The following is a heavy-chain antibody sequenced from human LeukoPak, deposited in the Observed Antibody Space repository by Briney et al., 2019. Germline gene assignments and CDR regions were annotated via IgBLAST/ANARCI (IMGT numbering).Heavy chain of an antibody. D-gene: IGHD2-2*01. CDR1: GGSFSGYY. CDR2: INHSGST. J-gene: IGHJ5*02. CDR3: ARGPGCSSTSCLNWFDP. V-gene: IGHV4-34*01. Sequence: SETRSLTCAVDGGSFSGYYWSWIRQPPGKGLEWIGAINHSGSTNYNPSLKSRVTISVDTSKNQFSLKLSSVTAADTAVYYCARGPGCSSTSCLNWFDPWGQGNLVTVSS.